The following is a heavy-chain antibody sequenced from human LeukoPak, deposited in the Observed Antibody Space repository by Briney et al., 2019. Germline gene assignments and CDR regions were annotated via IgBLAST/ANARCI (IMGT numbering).Heavy chain of an antibody. Sequence: ASVKVSCKASGYTFTSYAMSWVRQAPGKGLEWVSAISGSGGSTYYADSVKSRFTISRDNAKNSLYLQMNSLRAEDTAVYYCARDSIVVVIATPWAWFDPWGQGTLVTVSS. V-gene: IGHV3-23*01. CDR2: ISGSGGST. CDR1: GYTFTSYA. CDR3: ARDSIVVVIATPWAWFDP. J-gene: IGHJ5*02. D-gene: IGHD2-21*01.